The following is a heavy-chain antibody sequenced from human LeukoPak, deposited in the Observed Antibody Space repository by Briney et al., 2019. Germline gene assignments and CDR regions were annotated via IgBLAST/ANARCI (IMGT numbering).Heavy chain of an antibody. CDR3: ARGKEYSYGLRPFDY. D-gene: IGHD5-18*01. Sequence: ASVKVSCKASGYTFTSYDINWVRQATGQGLEWMGWMNPNSGNTGYAQKFQGRVTMTRNTSISTAYMELSSLRSEDTAVYYCARGKEYSYGLRPFDYWGRGTLVTVSS. V-gene: IGHV1-8*01. J-gene: IGHJ4*02. CDR2: MNPNSGNT. CDR1: GYTFTSYD.